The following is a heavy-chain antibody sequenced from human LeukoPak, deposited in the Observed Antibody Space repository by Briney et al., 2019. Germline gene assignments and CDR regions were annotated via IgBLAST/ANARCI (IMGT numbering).Heavy chain of an antibody. D-gene: IGHD3-3*01. V-gene: IGHV3-66*01. CDR2: IYTGGST. CDR1: GFTVSSNY. Sequence: PGGSLRLSCAASGFTVSSNYMSWVRQAPGKGLEWVSAIYTGGSTYYAGSVKGRFTISRDNSKNTLYLQMNSLRAEDTAVYYCASFLGGSGVGTPYYFDYWGQGTLVTVSS. J-gene: IGHJ4*02. CDR3: ASFLGGSGVGTPYYFDY.